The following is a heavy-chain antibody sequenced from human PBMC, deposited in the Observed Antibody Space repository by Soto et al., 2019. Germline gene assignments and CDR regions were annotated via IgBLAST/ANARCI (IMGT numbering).Heavy chain of an antibody. CDR3: ARTPPMDSGDKYYFDC. D-gene: IGHD3-16*01. J-gene: IGHJ4*02. V-gene: IGHV1-69*01. CDR2: IIPFFGTA. Sequence: KVWCRASGGPLLTVGISGVRQAPGPGLEWMGGIIPFFGTANYAQKFQDRVTITADESTSTVYMDLRSLRSEDTAIYYCARTPPMDSGDKYYFDCWGQGDLVTFS. CDR1: GGPLLTVG.